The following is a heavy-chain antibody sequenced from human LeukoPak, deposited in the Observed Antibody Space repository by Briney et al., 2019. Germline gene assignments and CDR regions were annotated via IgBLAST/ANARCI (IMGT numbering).Heavy chain of an antibody. V-gene: IGHV4-59*08. CDR2: IYYSGST. D-gene: IGHD6-19*01. CDR3: ARYSSGFDY. Sequence: PSETLSLTCTVSGGSISSYYWSWIRQPPGKGLEWIGYIYYSGSTNYNPSLKSRVTISVDTSKNQFSLKLSSVTPADTAVYYCARYSSGFDYWGQGTLVTVSS. J-gene: IGHJ4*02. CDR1: GGSISSYY.